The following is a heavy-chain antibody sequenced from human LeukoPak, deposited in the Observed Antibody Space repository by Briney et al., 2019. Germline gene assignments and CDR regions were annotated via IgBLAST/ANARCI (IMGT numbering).Heavy chain of an antibody. CDR3: ARGRKYGEQFGY. CDR1: GGSFSGYY. D-gene: IGHD4-17*01. CDR2: INHSGST. Sequence: NPSETLSLTCAVYGGSFSGYYWSWIRQPPGKGLEWIGEINHSGSTNYNPSLKSRVTISVDTSKNQFSLKLSSVTAADTAVYYCARGRKYGEQFGYWGQGTLVTVSS. J-gene: IGHJ4*02. V-gene: IGHV4-34*01.